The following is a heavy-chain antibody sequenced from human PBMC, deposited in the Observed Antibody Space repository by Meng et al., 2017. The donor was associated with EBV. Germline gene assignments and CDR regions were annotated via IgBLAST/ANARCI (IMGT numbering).Heavy chain of an antibody. CDR3: ASESGRGYTPDY. CDR1: GGPFRYYA. Sequence: QVRLVQSAAEVNKPGSSVKVSCNTSGGPFRYYAISWVRQAPGQGLEWLGGFLPRLGAPNYAQKFHGRVKITADESTSTHYMDLSSLRSEDTAIYYCASESGRGYTPDYWGQGTLVTVSS. J-gene: IGHJ4*02. CDR2: FLPRLGAP. D-gene: IGHD3-10*01. V-gene: IGHV1-69*01.